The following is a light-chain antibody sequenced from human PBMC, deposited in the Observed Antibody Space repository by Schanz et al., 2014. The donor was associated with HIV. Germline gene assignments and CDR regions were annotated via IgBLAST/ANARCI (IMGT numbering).Light chain of an antibody. CDR2: RDN. J-gene: IGLJ3*02. CDR1: SSNIEVNP. Sequence: QSVVTQPPSASGTPGQSVTISCSGSSSNIEVNPVDWYQQLPGTAPKLLIYRDNQRPSGVPDRFSGSKSGTSASLAISGLRSEDEADYYCATWDDSLSALVFGGGTKLTVL. CDR3: ATWDDSLSALV. V-gene: IGLV1-47*01.